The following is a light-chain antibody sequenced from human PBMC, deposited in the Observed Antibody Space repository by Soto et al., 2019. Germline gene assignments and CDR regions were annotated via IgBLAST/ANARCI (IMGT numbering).Light chain of an antibody. V-gene: IGKV3-15*01. CDR1: QSVSSN. J-gene: IGKJ1*01. Sequence: EIVMTPSPATLSVSPGERANLSCRASQSVSSNLAWYQQKPGQAPRLLIYGASTRATGIAAMFSGSGSGTEFTLTLSGLQSEDFAIYYCQQYNNWPPWTFGQGTTVEI. CDR2: GAS. CDR3: QQYNNWPPWT.